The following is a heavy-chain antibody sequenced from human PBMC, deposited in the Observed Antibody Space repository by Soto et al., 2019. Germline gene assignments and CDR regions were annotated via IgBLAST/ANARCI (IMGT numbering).Heavy chain of an antibody. V-gene: IGHV1-3*05. CDR1: GYTFTSYA. CDR3: ASEAYGGEVDY. D-gene: IGHD4-17*01. CDR2: INAGNGNT. Sequence: QVQLVQSGAEEKKPGASVKVSCKASGYTFTSYAMHWVRQAPGQRLEWMGWINAGNGNTKYSQKFQGRVTITSDTAAGTAYMELSSLRSEDTGVYYYASEAYGGEVDYGGQGTLVTVSS. J-gene: IGHJ4*02.